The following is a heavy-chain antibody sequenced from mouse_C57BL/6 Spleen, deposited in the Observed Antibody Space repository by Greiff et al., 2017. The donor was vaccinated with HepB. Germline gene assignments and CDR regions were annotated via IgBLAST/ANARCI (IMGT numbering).Heavy chain of an antibody. CDR3: ARGGGLRWYFDV. V-gene: IGHV1-9*01. D-gene: IGHD2-4*01. J-gene: IGHJ1*03. CDR1: GYTFTGYW. CDR2: ILPGSGST. Sequence: QVQLQQSGAELMKPGASVKLSCKATGYTFTGYWIEWVKQRPGHGLEWIGEILPGSGSTNYNEKFKGKATFTANTSSNTACMQLSSLTTEDSAIYYCARGGGLRWYFDVWSQGPRSPSPQ.